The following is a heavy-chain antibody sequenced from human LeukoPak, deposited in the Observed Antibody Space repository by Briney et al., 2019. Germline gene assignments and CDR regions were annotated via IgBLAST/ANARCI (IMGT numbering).Heavy chain of an antibody. CDR2: TNPNSGGT. J-gene: IGHJ3*02. V-gene: IGHV1-2*02. Sequence: ASVKVSCKASGYTFTGYYMHWVRQAPGQGLEWVGWTNPNSGGTNYAQKFQGRVTMTRDTSISTAYMELSRLRSDDTAVYYCARGQVWGSYRSPSVDIWGQGTMVTVSS. D-gene: IGHD3-16*02. CDR1: GYTFTGYY. CDR3: ARGQVWGSYRSPSVDI.